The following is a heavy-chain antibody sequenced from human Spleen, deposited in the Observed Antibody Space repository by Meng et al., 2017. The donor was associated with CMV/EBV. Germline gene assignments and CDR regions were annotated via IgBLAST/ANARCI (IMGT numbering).Heavy chain of an antibody. J-gene: IGHJ2*01. CDR1: GFTFSSYW. CDR3: ARGSPATRYFDL. Sequence: GESLKISCAASGFTFSSYWMSWVRQAPGKGLEWVANIKQDGSEKYYVDSVKGRFTISRDNAKNSLYLQMNSLRAEDTAVYYCARGSPATRYFDLWGRGTLVTVSS. V-gene: IGHV3-7*03. D-gene: IGHD1-1*01. CDR2: IKQDGSEK.